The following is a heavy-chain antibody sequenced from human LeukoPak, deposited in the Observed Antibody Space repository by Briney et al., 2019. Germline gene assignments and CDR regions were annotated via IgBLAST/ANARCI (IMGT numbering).Heavy chain of an antibody. CDR2: INPSGGST. CDR1: GYTFTSYY. CDR3: ASIAAAGTGLYFDY. V-gene: IGHV1-46*01. D-gene: IGHD6-13*01. J-gene: IGHJ4*02. Sequence: ASVKVSCEASGYTFTSYYMHWVRQAPGQGLEWMGIINPSGGSTSYAQKFQGRVTMTRDMSTSTVYMELSSLRSEDTAVYYCASIAAAGTGLYFDYWGQGTLVTVSS.